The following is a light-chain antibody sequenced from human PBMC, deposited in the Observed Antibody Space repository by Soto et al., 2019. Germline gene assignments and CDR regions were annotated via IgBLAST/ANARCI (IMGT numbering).Light chain of an antibody. CDR1: QSGSSSF. V-gene: IGKV3-20*01. J-gene: IGKJ5*01. Sequence: ENVLTQSPGTLSLSPGERATLSCRASQSGSSSFVAWYQQKPGQAPRLVIYGAASRATGIPDRFSGSGSGTDFTLTISRLEPEDFAVYYCQQYGSLPITFGQGTRLEIK. CDR2: GAA. CDR3: QQYGSLPIT.